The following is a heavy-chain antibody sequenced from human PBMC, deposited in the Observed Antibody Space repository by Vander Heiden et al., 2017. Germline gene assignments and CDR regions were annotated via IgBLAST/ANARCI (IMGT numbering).Heavy chain of an antibody. CDR2: ITSGSSYI. J-gene: IGHJ6*02. V-gene: IGHV3-21*01. CDR1: GVTFSTYS. CDR3: ARDRTLYYYFAMDV. Sequence: EVQLVESGGGLVKPGGALRLSCAASGVTFSTYSLNCSRQPPRKGLEWVSSITSGSSYIYYADSVKGRFTISRDNAKNSLYLQMNSLRAEDTAVYYCARDRTLYYYFAMDVWGQGTTVTVSS.